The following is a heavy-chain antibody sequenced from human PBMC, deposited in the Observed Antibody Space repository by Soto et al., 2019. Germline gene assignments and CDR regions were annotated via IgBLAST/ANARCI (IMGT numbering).Heavy chain of an antibody. CDR2: ISSSSSTI. D-gene: IGHD2-2*01. V-gene: IGHV3-48*02. J-gene: IGHJ6*02. Sequence: GGSLRLSCAASGFTFSSYSMNWVRQAPGKGLEWVSYISSSSSTIYYADSVKGRFTISRDNAKNSLYLQMNSLRDEDTAVYYCATIQYCSSTSCYYYYGMDVWGQGTTVTVSS. CDR1: GFTFSSYS. CDR3: ATIQYCSSTSCYYYYGMDV.